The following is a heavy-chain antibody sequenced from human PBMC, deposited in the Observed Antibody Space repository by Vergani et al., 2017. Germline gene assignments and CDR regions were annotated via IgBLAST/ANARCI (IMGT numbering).Heavy chain of an antibody. Sequence: QVQLVQSGAEVKKPGAALNVSCKASGYTFRNKDISWLRQAPGQGLEWMGSISPHTGRTNTAQQFQDRVIMTTDTSTSTAYLSLGTLTSDDTAVYFCARNFLGRDIEVVPTAPFWLFDLWGRGTLVTVSS. D-gene: IGHD2-2*01. CDR3: ARNFLGRDIEVVPTAPFWLFDL. J-gene: IGHJ2*01. CDR2: ISPHTGRT. CDR1: GYTFRNKD. V-gene: IGHV1-18*01.